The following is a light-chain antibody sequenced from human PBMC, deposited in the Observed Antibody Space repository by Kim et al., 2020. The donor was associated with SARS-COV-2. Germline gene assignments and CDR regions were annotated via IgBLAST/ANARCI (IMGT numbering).Light chain of an antibody. CDR2: NTY. Sequence: GGTVTLTCGLNSGSVSTSYHPSWYRQTPGQAPRTVIYNTYTRSSGVPDRFSGSILGNKGALTITGAQADDESVYHCALYMGSGIWVFGGGTKVTVL. V-gene: IGLV8-61*01. J-gene: IGLJ3*02. CDR1: SGSVSTSYH. CDR3: ALYMGSGIWV.